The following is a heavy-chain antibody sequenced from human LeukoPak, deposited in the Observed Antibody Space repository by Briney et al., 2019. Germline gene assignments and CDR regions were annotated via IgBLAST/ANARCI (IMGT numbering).Heavy chain of an antibody. D-gene: IGHD2-15*01. J-gene: IGHJ6*02. V-gene: IGHV3-33*01. CDR3: AREAGVGYCSGGSCYLVVSYYYYGMDV. CDR2: IWYDGSNK. CDR1: GFTFSSYG. Sequence: QPGGSLRLSCAASGFTFSSYGMHWVRQAPGKGLEWVAVIWYDGSNKYYADSVKGRFTISRDNSKNTLYLQMNSLRAEDTAVYYCAREAGVGYCSGGSCYLVVSYYYYGMDVWGQGTTVTVSS.